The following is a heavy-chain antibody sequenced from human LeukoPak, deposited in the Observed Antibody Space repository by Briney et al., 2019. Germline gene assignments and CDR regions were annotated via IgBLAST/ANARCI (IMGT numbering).Heavy chain of an antibody. CDR2: IRYDGSNK. CDR1: GFTFSSYG. Sequence: GGSLRLSCAASGFTFSSYGIHWVRQAPGKGLEWVAFIRYDGSNKYYAESVRGRFTISRDISKNTLYLQMNSLRVEDTAVYYCVKDRVGTWEPIDYWGQGTLVTVSS. CDR3: VKDRVGTWEPIDY. J-gene: IGHJ4*02. D-gene: IGHD1-26*01. V-gene: IGHV3-30*02.